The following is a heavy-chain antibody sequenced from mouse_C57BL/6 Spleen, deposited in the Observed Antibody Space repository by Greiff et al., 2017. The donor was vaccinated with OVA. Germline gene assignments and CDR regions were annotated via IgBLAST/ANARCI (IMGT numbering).Heavy chain of an antibody. Sequence: EVQLQESGPELVKPGASVKISCKASGYSFTGYYMNWVKQSPEKSLEWIGEINPSTGGTTYNQKFKATATLTVDKSSSTAYMQLKSLTSEDSAVYYCARSEGGSYYFDYWGQGTTLTVSS. V-gene: IGHV1-42*01. D-gene: IGHD1-1*02. CDR3: ARSEGGSYYFDY. CDR1: GYSFTGYY. J-gene: IGHJ2*01. CDR2: INPSTGGT.